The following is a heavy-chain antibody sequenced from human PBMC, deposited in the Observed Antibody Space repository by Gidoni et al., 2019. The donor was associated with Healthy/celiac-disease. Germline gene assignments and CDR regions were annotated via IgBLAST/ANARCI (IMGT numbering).Heavy chain of an antibody. CDR1: GFTLSSYA. V-gene: IGHV3-23*01. D-gene: IGHD3-10*01. CDR2: ISGSGGST. J-gene: IGHJ5*02. Sequence: EVQLLEAGGGWGQPGGALRVHCAASGFTLSSYAMSWVRQAPGKGLEWVSAISGSGGSTYSADSVKGLFTISRDNSKNTLYLQMNSLRSEDTAVYYCAKDPEARRGYWFDPWGQGTLVTVSS. CDR3: AKDPEARRGYWFDP.